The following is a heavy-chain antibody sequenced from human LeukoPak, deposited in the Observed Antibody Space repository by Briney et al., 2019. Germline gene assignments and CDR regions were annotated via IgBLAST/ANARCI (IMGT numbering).Heavy chain of an antibody. CDR2: ISHDGTNK. CDR1: GFTFSSYG. Sequence: GGSLRLSCAVSGFTFSSYGMHWVRQAPGKGLEWMAVISHDGTNKYYADSVKGRFTISRDNSKNTLYLQMNSLRAEDTAVYYCAKDLNYDFWSGLGNWGQGTLVTASS. CDR3: AKDLNYDFWSGLGN. V-gene: IGHV3-30*18. J-gene: IGHJ4*02. D-gene: IGHD3/OR15-3a*01.